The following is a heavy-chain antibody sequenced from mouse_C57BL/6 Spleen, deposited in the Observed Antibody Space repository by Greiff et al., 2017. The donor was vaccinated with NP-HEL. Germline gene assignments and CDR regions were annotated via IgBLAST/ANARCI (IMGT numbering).Heavy chain of an antibody. V-gene: IGHV1-76*01. Sequence: VQLQQSGAELVRPGASVKLSCKASGYTFTDYYINWVKQRPGQGLEWIARIYPGSGNTYYNEKFKGKATLTAEKSSSTAYMQLSSLTSEDSAVYFCAINYYGSSFPFAYWGQGTLVTVSA. CDR3: AINYYGSSFPFAY. CDR1: GYTFTDYY. J-gene: IGHJ3*01. D-gene: IGHD1-1*01. CDR2: IYPGSGNT.